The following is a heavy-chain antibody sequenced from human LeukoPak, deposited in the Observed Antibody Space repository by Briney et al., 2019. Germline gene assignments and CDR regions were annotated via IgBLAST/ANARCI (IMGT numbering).Heavy chain of an antibody. CDR2: ISTSGSII. Sequence: GGSLRLSCAASGFTFSDYEMNWVRQAPGRGLEWILHISTSGSIIHYADSVKGRFTISRDNAKNSLYLQMNSLRAEDTALYFCARDATTEPGTVYMDVWGEGTTVTISS. J-gene: IGHJ6*03. CDR3: ARDATTEPGTVYMDV. V-gene: IGHV3-48*03. D-gene: IGHD6-13*01. CDR1: GFTFSDYE.